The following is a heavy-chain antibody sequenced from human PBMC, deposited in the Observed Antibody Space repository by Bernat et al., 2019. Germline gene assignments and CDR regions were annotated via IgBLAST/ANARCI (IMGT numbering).Heavy chain of an antibody. CDR1: GFTFSSYC. D-gene: IGHD1-14*01. Sequence: QVQLVESGGGVVQPGRSLRLSCAASGFTFSSYCMHWVRQAPGKGLEWVAVISYDGSNKYYAESVKGRFTSSRDNSKNTLYLKMNSLRAEDTAVYYCAASGGRRNDAFDIWGQGTMVTVSS. CDR3: AASGGRRNDAFDI. V-gene: IGHV3-30*03. CDR2: ISYDGSNK. J-gene: IGHJ3*02.